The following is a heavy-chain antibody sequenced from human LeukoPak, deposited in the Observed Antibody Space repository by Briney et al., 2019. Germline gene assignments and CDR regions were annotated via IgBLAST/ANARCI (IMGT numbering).Heavy chain of an antibody. D-gene: IGHD2-2*01. CDR2: IYTSGST. CDR1: GYSISSGYY. Sequence: SETLSLTCAVSGYSISSGYYWSWIRQPAGKGLEWIGRIYTSGSTNYNPSLKSRVTISVDTSKNQFSLKLSSVTAADTAVYYCARVVVVPAARIDYWGQGTLVTVSS. CDR3: ARVVVVPAARIDY. V-gene: IGHV4-61*02. J-gene: IGHJ4*02.